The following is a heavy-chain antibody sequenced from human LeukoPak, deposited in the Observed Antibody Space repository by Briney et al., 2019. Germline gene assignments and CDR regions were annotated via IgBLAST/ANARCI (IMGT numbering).Heavy chain of an antibody. J-gene: IGHJ4*02. V-gene: IGHV3-11*01. D-gene: IGHD3-22*01. CDR2: ISSSGSTI. CDR1: GFTFSDYY. CDR3: AKGRTRNYDSSGYYPY. Sequence: GGSLRLSCAASGFTFSDYYMSWIRQAPGKGLEWVSYISSSGSTIYYADSVKGRFTISRDNAKNSLYLQMNSLRAEDTALYYCAKGRTRNYDSSGYYPYWGQGTLVTVSS.